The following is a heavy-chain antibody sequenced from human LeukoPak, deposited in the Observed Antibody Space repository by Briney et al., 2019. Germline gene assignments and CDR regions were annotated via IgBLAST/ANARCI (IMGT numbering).Heavy chain of an antibody. CDR1: GFTFSSYW. Sequence: GGSLRLPCAASGFTFSSYWMSWVRQAPGKGLEWVANIKQDGSEKYYVDSVKGRFTISRDNAKNSLYLQMNSLRAEDTAVYYCARARQKRVYYFDYWGQGTLVTVSS. D-gene: IGHD2-8*01. J-gene: IGHJ4*02. V-gene: IGHV3-7*01. CDR3: ARARQKRVYYFDY. CDR2: IKQDGSEK.